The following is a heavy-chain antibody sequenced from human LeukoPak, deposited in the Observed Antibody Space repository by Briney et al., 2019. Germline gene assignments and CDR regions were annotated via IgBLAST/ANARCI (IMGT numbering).Heavy chain of an antibody. D-gene: IGHD1-26*01. CDR1: GYTFTSYA. V-gene: IGHV7-4-1*02. J-gene: IGHJ6*02. CDR3: ARVLSGSRRPNFYYGMDV. Sequence: ASVKVSCKASGYTFTSYAMNWVRQAPGQGLEWMGWINTNTGNPTYAQGFTGRFVFSLDTSVSTAYLQISSLKAEDTAVYYCARVLSGSRRPNFYYGMDVWGRGTTVTVSS. CDR2: INTNTGNP.